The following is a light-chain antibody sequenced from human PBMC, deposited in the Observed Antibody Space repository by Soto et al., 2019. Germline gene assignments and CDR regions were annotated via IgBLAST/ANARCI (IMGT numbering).Light chain of an antibody. CDR3: QQRSSWPRT. V-gene: IGKV3-11*01. J-gene: IGKJ2*01. Sequence: EIVLAQSPATLSLSPGERATLSCRASQSISSYLAWYQQKPGQAPRLLIYDASNRATGIPARFSGSGSGTDFTLTISSLEPEDLAVYYCQQRSSWPRTFGQGTKLEIK. CDR1: QSISSY. CDR2: DAS.